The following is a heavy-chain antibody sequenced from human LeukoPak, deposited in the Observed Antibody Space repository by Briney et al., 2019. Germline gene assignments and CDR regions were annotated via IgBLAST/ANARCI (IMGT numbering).Heavy chain of an antibody. CDR2: MSGSGDYT. J-gene: IGHJ3*02. CDR3: AKDRLTLDAFDI. CDR1: GFTFSLYA. Sequence: GGSLRLSCAASGFTFSLYAMSWVRQAPGKGLEWVSAMSGSGDYTYYADSVKGRFTISRDKSKNTLYLQMNSLRAEDTAVYYCAKDRLTLDAFDIWGQGTMVTVSS. V-gene: IGHV3-23*01.